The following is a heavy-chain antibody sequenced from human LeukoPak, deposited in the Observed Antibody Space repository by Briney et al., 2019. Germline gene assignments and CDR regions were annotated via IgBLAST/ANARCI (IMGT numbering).Heavy chain of an antibody. V-gene: IGHV4-61*02. CDR1: GGSISSGSYY. J-gene: IGHJ2*01. Sequence: SETLSLTCTVSGGSISSGSYYWSWIRQPAGKGLEWIGRIYTSGSTNYNPSLKSRVTISVDTSKNQFSLKLSSVTAADTAVYYCASTSEPPPEAYCGGDCYSDLSWYFDLWGRGTLVTVSS. D-gene: IGHD2-21*01. CDR3: ASTSEPPPEAYCGGDCYSDLSWYFDL. CDR2: IYTSGST.